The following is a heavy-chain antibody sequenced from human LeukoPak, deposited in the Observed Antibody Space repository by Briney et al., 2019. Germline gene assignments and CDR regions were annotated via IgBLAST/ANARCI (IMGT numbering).Heavy chain of an antibody. J-gene: IGHJ4*02. CDR3: ARGFPYYDFWSGYFGY. Sequence: GGSLRLSCAASGFTFSSYSMNWVRRAPGKRLEWVSSISSSSSYIYYAYSVKGRFTISRDNAKNSLYLQMNSLRAEDTAVYYCARGFPYYDFWSGYFGYWGQGTLVTVSS. D-gene: IGHD3-3*01. V-gene: IGHV3-21*01. CDR2: ISSSSSYI. CDR1: GFTFSSYS.